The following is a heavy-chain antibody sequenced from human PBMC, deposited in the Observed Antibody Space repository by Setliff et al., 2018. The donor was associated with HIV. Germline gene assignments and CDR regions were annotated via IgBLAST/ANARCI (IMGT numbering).Heavy chain of an antibody. V-gene: IGHV7-4-1*02. D-gene: IGHD3-10*01. CDR3: ARGGDRMQIWSRFPFDI. CDR1: GYTFNSYA. CDR2: INTNTGSP. Sequence: GASVKVSCKASGYTFNSYALYWVRQAPGQGFAWMGWINTNTGSPTYAQGFTRRVVFSLDPSVRTAYLQITRLKAEDTAVYYCARGGDRMQIWSRFPFDIWGQVTMVTVSS. J-gene: IGHJ3*02.